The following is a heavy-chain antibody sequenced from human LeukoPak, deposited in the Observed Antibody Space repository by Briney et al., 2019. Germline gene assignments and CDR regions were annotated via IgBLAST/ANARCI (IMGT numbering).Heavy chain of an antibody. D-gene: IGHD3-22*01. CDR3: ARELGDYYYDSSGYHEPTDY. J-gene: IGHJ4*02. Sequence: GGSLRLSCAASGFTFSSYSMNWVRQAPGKGLEWVSYISSSSSTIYYADSVKGRFTISRDNAKNSLYLQMNSLRAEDTAVYYCARELGDYYYDSSGYHEPTDYWGQGTLVTVSS. V-gene: IGHV3-48*04. CDR2: ISSSSSTI. CDR1: GFTFSSYS.